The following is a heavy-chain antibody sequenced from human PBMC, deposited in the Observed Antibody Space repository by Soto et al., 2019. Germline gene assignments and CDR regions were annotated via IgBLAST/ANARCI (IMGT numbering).Heavy chain of an antibody. V-gene: IGHV4-39*01. CDR3: ARRGGGDYLFDS. CDR2: IFYSGGT. CDR1: GDSISTSNYY. J-gene: IGHJ4*02. D-gene: IGHD4-17*01. Sequence: QLQLQESGPGLVKPSETLSLTCTVSGDSISTSNYYWGWIRQPPGEGLEWIGHIFYSGGTYYTPSLKSRVTISVDTSKNQFSLKLSSITAADTAVYFCARRGGGDYLFDSWGQGMLVTVSS.